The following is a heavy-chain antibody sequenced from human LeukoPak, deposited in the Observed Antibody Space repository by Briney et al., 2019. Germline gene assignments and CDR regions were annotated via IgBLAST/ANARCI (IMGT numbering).Heavy chain of an antibody. V-gene: IGHV4-30-4*02. D-gene: IGHD3-22*01. CDR3: ATSSGYYDSSGYYGGYYYYYGMDV. CDR1: GASIRSGDHY. J-gene: IGHJ6*02. Sequence: SETLSLTCTVSGASIRSGDHYWSWIHQPPGKGLEWIGYIYDSGSTYYNPSLKSRITISVDTSENRFSLKLSSVTAADTAVYYCATSSGYYDSSGYYGGYYYYYGMDVWGQGTTVTVSS. CDR2: IYDSGST.